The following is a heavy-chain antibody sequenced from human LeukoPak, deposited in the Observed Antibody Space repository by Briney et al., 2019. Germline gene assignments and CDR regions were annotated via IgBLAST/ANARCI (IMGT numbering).Heavy chain of an antibody. Sequence: GGSLRLSCAASGFTFSSYGMHWVRQAPGKGLEWVAFIRYDGSNKYYADSVKGRFTISRDNSKNTLYLQMNSLRAEDTALYYCAKDKGSSRGNANFHHWGQGTLVTVSS. CDR1: GFTFSSYG. CDR2: IRYDGSNK. CDR3: AKDKGSSRGNANFHH. V-gene: IGHV3-30*02. D-gene: IGHD6-13*01. J-gene: IGHJ1*01.